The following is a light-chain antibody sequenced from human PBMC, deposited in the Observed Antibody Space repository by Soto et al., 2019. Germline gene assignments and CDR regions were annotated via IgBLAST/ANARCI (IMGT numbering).Light chain of an antibody. CDR1: SRDVGGYNY. Sequence: SALTQPAPRSGSPGQSITLSRTGNSRDVGGYNYVSWYQQHPGKAPKLMIYDVSNRPSGASNRFSGSKSGNTASLTISGLQAEDEADYYCSSYTSSSRYVFGTGTKVTVL. V-gene: IGLV2-14*01. CDR3: SSYTSSSRYV. CDR2: DVS. J-gene: IGLJ1*01.